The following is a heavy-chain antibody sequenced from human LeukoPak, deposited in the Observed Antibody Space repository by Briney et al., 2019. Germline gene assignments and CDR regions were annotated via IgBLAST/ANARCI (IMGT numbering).Heavy chain of an antibody. D-gene: IGHD6-19*01. CDR2: ISYDGSNK. CDR1: GFTFSSYA. CDR3: ARGSGWYRLLYPDY. J-gene: IGHJ4*02. V-gene: IGHV3-30-3*01. Sequence: AGGSLRLSCAASGFTFSSYAMHWVRQAPGKGLEWVAVISYDGSNKYYADSVKGRFTISRDNSKNTLYLQMNSLRAEDTAVYYCARGSGWYRLLYPDYWGQGTLVTVSS.